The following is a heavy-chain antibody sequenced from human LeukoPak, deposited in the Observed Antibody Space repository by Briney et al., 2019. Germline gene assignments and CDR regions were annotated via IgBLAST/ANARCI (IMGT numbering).Heavy chain of an antibody. D-gene: IGHD6-13*01. CDR1: GFTFSSYG. Sequence: GGSLRLSCAASGFTFSSYGMHWVRQAPGKGLEWVAFIRYDGSNKYYADSVKGRFTISRDNSKNTLYLQMNSLRAEDTAVYYCAPRGCSSSLNYYYYYMDVWGKGTTVTVSS. V-gene: IGHV3-30*02. J-gene: IGHJ6*03. CDR2: IRYDGSNK. CDR3: APRGCSSSLNYYYYYMDV.